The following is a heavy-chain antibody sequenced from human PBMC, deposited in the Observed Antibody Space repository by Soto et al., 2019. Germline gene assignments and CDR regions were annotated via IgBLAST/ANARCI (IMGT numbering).Heavy chain of an antibody. CDR2: IYRTGHT. J-gene: IGHJ3*02. CDR1: GDSVSSGDYS. Sequence: QLQLQESDSGLVKPSQTLSLTCAVSGDSVSSGDYSWNWIRQPPGKGLEWIGYIYRTGHTYYNPSLKRRVTIAVDRSKNQFSLKVTSVTAADTAVYYCARAPCSGSTCPSGAFDIWGQGSMVTVSS. V-gene: IGHV4-30-2*01. CDR3: ARAPCSGSTCPSGAFDI. D-gene: IGHD3-3*01.